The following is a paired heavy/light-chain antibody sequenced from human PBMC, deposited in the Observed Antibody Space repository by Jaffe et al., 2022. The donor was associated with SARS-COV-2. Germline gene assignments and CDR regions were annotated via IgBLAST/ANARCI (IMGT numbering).Heavy chain of an antibody. V-gene: IGHV1-69*01. CDR3: ARALGVGFWGTTNTNYYHYGMDV. Sequence: QVQLVQSGAEVKKPGSSVKVSCKASGGTFSSYAISWVRQAPGQGLEWMGGIIPIFGTANYAQKFQGRVTITADESTSTANMELSSLRSEDTAVYYCARALGVGFWGTTNTNYYHYGMDVWGQGTTVTVSS. CDR2: IIPIFGTA. CDR1: GGTFSSYA. J-gene: IGHJ6*02. D-gene: IGHD3-3*01.
Light chain of an antibody. CDR1: QSVSSSY. CDR2: GAS. CDR3: QQYGSSPLT. Sequence: EIVLTQSPGTLSLSPGERATLSCRASQSVSSSYLAWYQQKPGQAPRLLIYGASSRATGIPDRFSVSGSGTDFTLTISRLEPEDFAVYYCQQYGSSPLTFGGGTKVEIK. V-gene: IGKV3-20*01. J-gene: IGKJ4*01.